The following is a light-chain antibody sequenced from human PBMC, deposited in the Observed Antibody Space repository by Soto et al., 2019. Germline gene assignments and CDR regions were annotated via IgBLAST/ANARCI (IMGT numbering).Light chain of an antibody. J-gene: IGKJ1*01. CDR3: QQYYDWRT. V-gene: IGKV3-15*01. CDR1: ERVGFS. CDR2: GAS. Sequence: VLTQSPVPPSVSPREKATPPSPARERVGFSLARFQQLPGHVPRLLIYGASTRATGFPVRFSGSGSGTEFTLTISSLQSEDLAVYFCQQYYDWRTFGQGTKVDIK.